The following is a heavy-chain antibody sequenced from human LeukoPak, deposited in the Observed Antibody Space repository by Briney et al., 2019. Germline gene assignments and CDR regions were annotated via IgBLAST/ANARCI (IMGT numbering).Heavy chain of an antibody. CDR3: ARGDDYSNYVLGY. V-gene: IGHV1-69*05. Sequence: SVKVSCXASGGTFSSYAISWVRQAPGQGLEWMGRIIPIFGTTIYAQKFQGRVTITTDESTSTAYMEVSSLRSEDTAVYYCARGDDYSNYVLGYWGQGTLVTVSS. CDR2: IIPIFGTT. J-gene: IGHJ4*02. CDR1: GGTFSSYA. D-gene: IGHD4-11*01.